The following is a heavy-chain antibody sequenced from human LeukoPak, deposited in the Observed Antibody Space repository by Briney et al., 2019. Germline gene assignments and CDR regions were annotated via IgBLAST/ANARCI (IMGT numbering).Heavy chain of an antibody. J-gene: IGHJ2*01. Sequence: GASVKVSCKASGYTLTSYGISWVRQAPGQGLEWMGWISAYNGNTNYAQKLQGRVTMTTDTSTSTAYMELRSLRSDDTAVYYCARDVDWNYVRYFDLWGRGTLVTVSS. CDR3: ARDVDWNYVRYFDL. CDR1: GYTLTSYG. V-gene: IGHV1-18*01. CDR2: ISAYNGNT. D-gene: IGHD1-7*01.